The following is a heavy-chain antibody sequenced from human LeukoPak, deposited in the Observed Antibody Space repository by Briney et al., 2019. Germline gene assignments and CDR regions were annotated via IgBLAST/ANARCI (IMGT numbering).Heavy chain of an antibody. Sequence: SETLSLTCTVSGYSISSGYYWGWIRQPPGKGLEWTGSIDHSGSTYYNPSLKSRITISVDTSKNQFSLKLSSVTAADTAVYYCARRKLYYYDSSGYFDYWGQGTLVTVSS. CDR2: IDHSGST. D-gene: IGHD3-22*01. V-gene: IGHV4-38-2*02. CDR1: GYSISSGYY. CDR3: ARRKLYYYDSSGYFDY. J-gene: IGHJ4*02.